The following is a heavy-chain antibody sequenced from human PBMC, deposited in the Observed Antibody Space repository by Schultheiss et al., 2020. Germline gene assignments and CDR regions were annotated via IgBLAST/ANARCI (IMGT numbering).Heavy chain of an antibody. J-gene: IGHJ4*02. CDR2: ISYDGSNK. V-gene: IGHV3-30*03. D-gene: IGHD6-13*01. CDR1: GFTFSSYG. CDR3: ARDLSSSWYLDY. Sequence: GGSLRLSCAASGFTFSSYGMHWVRQAPGKGLEWVAVISYDGSNKYYADSVKGRFTISRDNSRNTLYLQMSSLRVEDTAVYYCARDLSSSWYLDYWGLGTLVTVSS.